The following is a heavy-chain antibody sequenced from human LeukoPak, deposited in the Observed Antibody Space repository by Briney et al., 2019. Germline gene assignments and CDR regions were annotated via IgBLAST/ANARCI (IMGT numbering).Heavy chain of an antibody. Sequence: PGGFLRLSCAASGFTFDDYAMHWVRQAPGKGLEWVSGISWNSGSIGYADSVKGRFTISRDNAKNSLYLQMNSLRAEDTALYYCAKEQLGIGGFDYWGQGTLVTVSS. CDR1: GFTFDDYA. CDR3: AKEQLGIGGFDY. V-gene: IGHV3-9*01. CDR2: ISWNSGSI. J-gene: IGHJ4*02. D-gene: IGHD7-27*01.